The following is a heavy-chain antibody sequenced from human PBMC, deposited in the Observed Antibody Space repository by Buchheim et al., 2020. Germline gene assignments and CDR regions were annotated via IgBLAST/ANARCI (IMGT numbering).Heavy chain of an antibody. CDR2: ISSSSSYI. Sequence: EVQLVESGGGLVKPGGSLRLSCAASGFTFSSYSMNWVRQAPGKGLEWVSSISSSSSYIYYADSVKGRFTISRDNAKNSLYLQMNSLRAEDTAVYYCARDLRFGYYDFWSGYRDAFDIWGQGT. J-gene: IGHJ3*02. D-gene: IGHD3-3*01. CDR3: ARDLRFGYYDFWSGYRDAFDI. V-gene: IGHV3-21*01. CDR1: GFTFSSYS.